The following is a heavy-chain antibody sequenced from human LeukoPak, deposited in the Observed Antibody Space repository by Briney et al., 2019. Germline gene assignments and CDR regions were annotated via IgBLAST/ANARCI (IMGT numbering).Heavy chain of an antibody. CDR1: GVSISSSSYY. D-gene: IGHD3-9*01. CDR2: IYYSGST. J-gene: IGHJ3*02. CDR3: ATLGGILTPRGHDAFDI. Sequence: PSETLSLTCTVSGVSISSSSYYWGWIRQPRGKGLEWIESIYYSGSTYYNPSLKSRVTISVDTSKNQFSLKLSSVTAADTAVYYCATLGGILTPRGHDAFDIWGQGTMVTVSS. V-gene: IGHV4-39*07.